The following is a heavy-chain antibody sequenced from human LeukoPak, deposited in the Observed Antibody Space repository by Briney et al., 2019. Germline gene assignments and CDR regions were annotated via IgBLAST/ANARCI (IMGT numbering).Heavy chain of an antibody. V-gene: IGHV1-69*13. CDR3: ARGGDYGDYKIFQNYYYYYMDV. Sequence: SVKVSCKASGGTFSSYAISWVRQAPGQGLEWMGGIIPIFGTANYAQKFQGRVTITADESTSTAYMELSSLRSEDTAVYYCARGGDYGDYKIFQNYYYYYMDVWGKGTTVTISS. CDR2: IIPIFGTA. D-gene: IGHD4-17*01. J-gene: IGHJ6*03. CDR1: GGTFSSYA.